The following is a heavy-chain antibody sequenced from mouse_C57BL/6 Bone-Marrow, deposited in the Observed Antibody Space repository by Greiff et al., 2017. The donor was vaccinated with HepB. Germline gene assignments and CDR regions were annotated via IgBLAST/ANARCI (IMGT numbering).Heavy chain of an antibody. CDR2: INPSNGGT. J-gene: IGHJ4*01. CDR3: ARKAAQAIAMDY. Sequence: QVQLQQPGTELVKPGASVKLSCKASGYTFTSYWMHWVKQRPGQGLEWIGNINPSNGGTNYNEKFKSKATLTVDKSSSTAYMQLSSLTSEDSAVYYWARKAAQAIAMDYWGQGTSVTVSS. D-gene: IGHD3-2*02. CDR1: GYTFTSYW. V-gene: IGHV1-53*01.